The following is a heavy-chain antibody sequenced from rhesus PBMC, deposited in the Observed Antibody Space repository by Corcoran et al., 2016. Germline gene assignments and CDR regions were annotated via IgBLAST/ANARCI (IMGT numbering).Heavy chain of an antibody. CDR3: LRENTGTGPGFFDI. CDR2: ICGGRGDY. Sequence: QVQLQESGPGQGKPSETLSLTCSVSGVSISDNFCWSWIRQPPGKGLTWIGNICGGRGDYYYSPSLRSRVTISRDTSKNQISLNLKSATAADTAVYYCLRENTGTGPGFFDIWGQGLRVTVST. CDR1: GVSISDNFC. J-gene: IGHJ3*01. D-gene: IGHD4-23*01. V-gene: IGHV4-106*01.